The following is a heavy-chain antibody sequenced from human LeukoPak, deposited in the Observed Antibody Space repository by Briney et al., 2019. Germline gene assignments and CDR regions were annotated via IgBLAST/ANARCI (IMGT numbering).Heavy chain of an antibody. CDR1: GGSISSYY. CDR3: AGDYYDSSGYLYYFDY. V-gene: IGHV4-4*07. D-gene: IGHD3-22*01. J-gene: IGHJ4*02. Sequence: PSETLSLTCTVSGGSISSYYWSWIRQPAGKGLEWIGRIYTSGSTNYNPSLKSRVTILVDKSKNQFSLKLSSVTAADTAVYYCAGDYYDSSGYLYYFDYWGQGTLVTVSS. CDR2: IYTSGST.